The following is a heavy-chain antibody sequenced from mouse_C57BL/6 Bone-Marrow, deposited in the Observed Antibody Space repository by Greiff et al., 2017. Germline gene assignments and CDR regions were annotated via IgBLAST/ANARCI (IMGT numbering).Heavy chain of an antibody. J-gene: IGHJ2*01. CDR1: GYTFTGYW. V-gene: IGHV1-9*01. D-gene: IGHD1-1*01. Sequence: VQLQESGAELMKPGASVKLSCKATGYTFTGYWIEWVKQRPGHGLEWIGEILPGSGSTNSNEKFKGKATFTADTSSNTAYMQLSSLTTEDSAIYYCARDSRFFDYRVQGTTLTVSS. CDR2: ILPGSGST. CDR3: ARDSRFFDY.